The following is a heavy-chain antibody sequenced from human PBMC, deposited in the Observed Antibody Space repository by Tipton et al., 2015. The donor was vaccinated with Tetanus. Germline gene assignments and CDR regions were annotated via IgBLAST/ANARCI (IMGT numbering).Heavy chain of an antibody. CDR1: GFTFDDYA. Sequence: SLRLSCAASGFTFDDYAVHWVRQAPGKGLEWVSGISWNSGSIGYADSVKGRFTISRDNAKNSLYLQMNSLRAEDTALYYYATGAYSGSYYYFDYWGQGTLVTVSS. CDR2: ISWNSGSI. D-gene: IGHD1-26*01. V-gene: IGHV3-9*01. CDR3: ATGAYSGSYYYFDY. J-gene: IGHJ4*02.